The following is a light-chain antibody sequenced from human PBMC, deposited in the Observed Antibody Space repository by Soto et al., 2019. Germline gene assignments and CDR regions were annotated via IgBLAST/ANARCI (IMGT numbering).Light chain of an antibody. CDR3: QQYNNWWT. Sequence: EFVLTQSPGTLSLSPGERATPSCRASQTVRNNYLAWYQQKPGQAPRLLIYDASSRATGIPDRFSGGGSGTDFTLTISRLEPEDFAVYYCQQYNNWWTFGQGTKV. CDR2: DAS. J-gene: IGKJ1*01. V-gene: IGKV3D-20*02. CDR1: QTVRNNY.